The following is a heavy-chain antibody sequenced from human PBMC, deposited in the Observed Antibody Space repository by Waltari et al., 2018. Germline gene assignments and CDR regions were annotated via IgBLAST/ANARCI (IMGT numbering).Heavy chain of an antibody. CDR2: LNYDGSST. CDR1: GFTFTSHW. J-gene: IGHJ4*02. D-gene: IGHD2-21*02. Sequence: EVQLVESGGGLVQPGGSLRLSCAASGFTFTSHWMSWVRQGPGKGLEWVSRLNYDGSSTYYADFVKGRFTISRDNAKNTLYLQMNSLRAEDTGVYYCVRGYGGDVYWGQGTLVTVSS. CDR3: VRGYGGDVY. V-gene: IGHV3-74*01.